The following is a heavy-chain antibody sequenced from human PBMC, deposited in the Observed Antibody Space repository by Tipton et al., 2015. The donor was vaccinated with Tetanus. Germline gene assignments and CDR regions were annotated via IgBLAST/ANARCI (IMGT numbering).Heavy chain of an antibody. J-gene: IGHJ4*02. D-gene: IGHD6-19*01. CDR3: ARRGYGSGFDC. Sequence: QVQLVQSGAEVKKPGASVKVSCKTSGFTFTSCGFSWVRQAPGQGLGWMGLISAYNGIANYAQKLQDRVTMTTETSTTTAYLERRILKSDGAAVYFWARRGYGSGFDCWGQGALVTVSS. CDR2: ISAYNGIA. V-gene: IGHV1-18*04. CDR1: GFTFTSCG.